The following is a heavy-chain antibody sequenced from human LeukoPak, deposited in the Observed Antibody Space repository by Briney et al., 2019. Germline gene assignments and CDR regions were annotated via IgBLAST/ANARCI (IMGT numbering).Heavy chain of an antibody. CDR2: INTYDDDT. CDR3: ARDSEQLENFDY. D-gene: IGHD6-6*01. V-gene: IGHV1-18*01. CDR1: GYTFTTCG. Sequence: ASVKVSCTASGYTFTTCGISWVRQAPGQGLEWMGWINTYDDDTKYAQKFQGRVTLTKDTSTSTAFMELRSLRSDDTAVYYCARDSEQLENFDYWGQGTLVTVSS. J-gene: IGHJ4*02.